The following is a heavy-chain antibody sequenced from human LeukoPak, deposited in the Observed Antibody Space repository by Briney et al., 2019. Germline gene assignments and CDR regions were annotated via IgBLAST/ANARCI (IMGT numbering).Heavy chain of an antibody. D-gene: IGHD3-10*01. J-gene: IGHJ6*02. CDR3: ARAGSPRWFGELLPKYLGTRSHYYYYGMDV. V-gene: IGHV1-69*13. CDR1: GGTFSSYA. Sequence: GASVKVSFTASGGTFSSYAISWVRQAPGQGLEWMGGIIPIFGTANYAQKFQGRVTITADESTSTAYMELSSLRSEDTAVYYCARAGSPRWFGELLPKYLGTRSHYYYYGMDVWGQGTTVTVSS. CDR2: IIPIFGTA.